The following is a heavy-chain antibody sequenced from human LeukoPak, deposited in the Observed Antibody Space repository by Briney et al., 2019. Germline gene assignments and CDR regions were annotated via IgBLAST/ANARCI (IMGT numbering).Heavy chain of an antibody. V-gene: IGHV1-46*01. Sequence: ASVKVSCKASGYTFTSYYMHWVRQAPGQGLEWMGIINPSGGSTSYAQKFQGRVTMTRDMSTSTVYMELSSLRSEDTAVYYCASSRSSGRYYYYYYMEVWGKGTTVTVSS. J-gene: IGHJ6*03. CDR3: ASSRSSGRYYYYYYMEV. CDR1: GYTFTSYY. CDR2: INPSGGST. D-gene: IGHD3-22*01.